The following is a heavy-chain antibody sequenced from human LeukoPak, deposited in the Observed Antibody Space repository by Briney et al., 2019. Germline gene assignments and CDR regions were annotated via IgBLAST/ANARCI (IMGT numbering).Heavy chain of an antibody. D-gene: IGHD2-2*01. CDR2: IKQDGSEK. J-gene: IGHJ6*03. Sequence: PGGSLRLSCAASGFTFSNAWMSWVRQAPGKGLEWVANIKQDGSEKYYVDSVKGRFTISRDNAKNSLYLQMNSLRAEDTAVYYCARRGGDIVVVPAAIVYYYYYMDVWGKGTTVTVSS. CDR1: GFTFSNAW. CDR3: ARRGGDIVVVPAAIVYYYYYMDV. V-gene: IGHV3-7*01.